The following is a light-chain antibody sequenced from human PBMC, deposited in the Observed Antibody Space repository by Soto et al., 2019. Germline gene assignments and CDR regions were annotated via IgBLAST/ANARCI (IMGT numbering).Light chain of an antibody. CDR3: LQDYKYPLT. J-gene: IGKJ4*01. CDR2: AAS. CDR1: QGSRND. Sequence: AIQMTQSPSSLSASVGDRVTITCRASQGSRNDLGWYQQIQGKAPKLLIYAASSLQSGVPSRFNGSRSRTDFTLTTKSLHPEDFATYYFLQDYKYPLTCGGGTKVEIK. V-gene: IGKV1-6*01.